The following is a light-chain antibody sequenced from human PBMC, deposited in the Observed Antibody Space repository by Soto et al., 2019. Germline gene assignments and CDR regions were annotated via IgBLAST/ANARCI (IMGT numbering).Light chain of an antibody. V-gene: IGKV1-12*01. CDR3: QQANTFPVT. Sequence: DIQMTQSPSSVSASVGDRVTITCRASQGINTWLAWYQQKPGKGPRRLIYSVSKLQSGVPSRFNGSGSGTDFSLTISGLQPDDFATYYCQQANTFPVTFGPGTRLDVK. J-gene: IGKJ3*01. CDR1: QGINTW. CDR2: SVS.